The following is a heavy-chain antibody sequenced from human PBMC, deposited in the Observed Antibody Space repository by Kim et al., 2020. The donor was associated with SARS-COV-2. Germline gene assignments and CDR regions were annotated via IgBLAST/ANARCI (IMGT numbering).Heavy chain of an antibody. CDR2: KSASDAAT. D-gene: IGHD1-26*01. CDR3: AKAVTSGGYLMDSFDI. V-gene: IGHV3-23*01. J-gene: IGHJ3*02. Sequence: GGSLRLSCAASGFTFGTYAMSWVRQAPGKGLEWVAAKSASDAATYYADSVTGRFTISRDNSKNTLYLQMNSLNVEDTALYYCAKAVTSGGYLMDSFDIWGQGATVNGSS. CDR1: GFTFGTYA.